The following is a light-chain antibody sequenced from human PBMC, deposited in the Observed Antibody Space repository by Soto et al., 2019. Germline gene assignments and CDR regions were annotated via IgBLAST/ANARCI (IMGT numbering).Light chain of an antibody. Sequence: QSVLTQPASVSESPGQSITISCTGTSSDVGSYNLVSWYQQHPGKAPKLMIYDGTKRPSGVSNRFSGSKSGNTASLTVSGLQAEDEADYYCCSYSSHGKVLFGGGTKVTVL. CDR1: SSDVGSYNL. CDR2: DGT. CDR3: CSYSSHGKVL. V-gene: IGLV2-23*01. J-gene: IGLJ2*01.